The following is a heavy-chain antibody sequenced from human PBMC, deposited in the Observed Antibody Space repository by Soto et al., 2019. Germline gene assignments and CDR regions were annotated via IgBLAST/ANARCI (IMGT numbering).Heavy chain of an antibody. J-gene: IGHJ4*02. D-gene: IGHD6-13*01. CDR3: ARPGSGIAAAGTLYFDY. CDR1: GYSFTSYW. Sequence: ESLKISCKGAGYSFTSYWIGWVRQMPVKGLEWMGIIYPGDSDTRYSPSFQGQVTISADKSISTAYLQWSSLKASDTAMYYCARPGSGIAAAGTLYFDYWGQGTLVTVSS. V-gene: IGHV5-51*01. CDR2: IYPGDSDT.